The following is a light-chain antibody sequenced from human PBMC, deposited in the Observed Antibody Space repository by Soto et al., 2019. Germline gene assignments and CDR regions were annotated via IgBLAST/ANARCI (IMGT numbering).Light chain of an antibody. J-gene: IGLJ1*01. CDR3: QSYDSSLIV. V-gene: IGLV1-40*01. CDR2: GNS. CDR1: SSNIGAGYD. Sequence: QAVVTQPPSVSGAPGQRVTISCTGSSSNIGAGYDVHWYQQLPGTAPKLLIYGNSNRPSGVPDRFSGSKSGTSASLAITGLQAEDEADYYCQSYDSSLIVFGTGTKLTVL.